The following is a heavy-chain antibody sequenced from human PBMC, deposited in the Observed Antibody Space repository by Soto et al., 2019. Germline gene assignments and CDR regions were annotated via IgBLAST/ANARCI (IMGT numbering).Heavy chain of an antibody. D-gene: IGHD6-6*01. CDR1: GGSFSGYY. V-gene: IGHV4-34*01. Sequence: SETLSLTCAVYGGSFSGYYWSWIRQPPGKGLEWIGEINHSGSTNYNPSLKSRVTISVDTSKNQFSLKLSSVTAADTAVYYCARGMGAARPYYFDYWGQETLVTVSS. CDR3: ARGMGAARPYYFDY. J-gene: IGHJ4*02. CDR2: INHSGST.